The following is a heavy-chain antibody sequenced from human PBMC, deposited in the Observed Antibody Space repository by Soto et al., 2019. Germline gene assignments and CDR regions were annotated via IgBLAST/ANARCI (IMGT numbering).Heavy chain of an antibody. Sequence: GESLKISCKGSGYSFTSYWIGWVRQMPGKGLEWMGIIYPGDSDTRYSPSFQGQVTISADKSISTAYLQWSSLKASDTAIYYCARRRYNWNDYDFWSGYYDAFDIWGQGTMVTVSS. D-gene: IGHD3-3*01. CDR3: ARRRYNWNDYDFWSGYYDAFDI. J-gene: IGHJ3*02. CDR1: GYSFTSYW. CDR2: IYPGDSDT. V-gene: IGHV5-51*01.